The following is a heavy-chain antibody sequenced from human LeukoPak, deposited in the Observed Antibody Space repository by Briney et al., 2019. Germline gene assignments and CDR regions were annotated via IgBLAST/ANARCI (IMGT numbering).Heavy chain of an antibody. J-gene: IGHJ4*02. CDR2: INPNSGGT. D-gene: IGHD3-22*01. CDR3: ASGSSYDSSGRGFDY. Sequence: ASVKVSCKASGYTFTSYDINWVRQATGQGLEWMGWINPNSGGTNYALKFQGRVTMTRDTSISTAYMELSRLRFDDTAVYYCASGSSYDSSGRGFDYWGQGTLVTVSS. V-gene: IGHV1-2*02. CDR1: GYTFTSYD.